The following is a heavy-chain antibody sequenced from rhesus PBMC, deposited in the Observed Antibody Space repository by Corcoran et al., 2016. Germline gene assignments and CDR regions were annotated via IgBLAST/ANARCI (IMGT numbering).Heavy chain of an antibody. V-gene: IGHV4-73*01. D-gene: IGHD3-16*01. CDR1: GGSISGYYY. CDR3: ARNYYCGSYYY. CDR2: IDGNSAST. Sequence: QVKLQQWGEGLVKPSETLSLTCAVYGGSISGYYYWSWIRQALGKGLEWIGNIDGNSASTNYNPSLKNPVTISTDTSTNRFSLKLSSLTAAEAAVYYCARNYYCGSYYYWGQGVLVTVSS. J-gene: IGHJ4*01.